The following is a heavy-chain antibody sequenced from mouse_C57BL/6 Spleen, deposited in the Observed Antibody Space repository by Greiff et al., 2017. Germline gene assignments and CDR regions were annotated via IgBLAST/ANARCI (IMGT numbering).Heavy chain of an antibody. V-gene: IGHV1-15*01. J-gene: IGHJ2*01. Sequence: QVQLQQSGAELVRPGASVTLSCKASGYTFTDYEMHWVKQTPVHGLEWIGAIYPETGGTSYNQKFKGKAILTADTSSSTAYMVLRLLTSDGSGVYYYTRSDYWGQGTTLTVSS. CDR1: GYTFTDYE. CDR2: IYPETGGT. CDR3: TRSDY.